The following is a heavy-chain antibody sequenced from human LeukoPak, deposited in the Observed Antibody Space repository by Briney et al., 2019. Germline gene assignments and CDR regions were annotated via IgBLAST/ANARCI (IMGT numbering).Heavy chain of an antibody. J-gene: IGHJ4*02. Sequence: PGGSLRLSCAASGFTFSSYSMNWVRQAPGKGLEWVSSISSSSSYIYYADSVKGRFTISRDNAKNSLYLQMNSLRAEDTAVYYCARVEYCSSTSRYYFDYWGQGTLVTVSS. CDR3: ARVEYCSSTSRYYFDY. D-gene: IGHD2-2*01. CDR2: ISSSSSYI. V-gene: IGHV3-21*01. CDR1: GFTFSSYS.